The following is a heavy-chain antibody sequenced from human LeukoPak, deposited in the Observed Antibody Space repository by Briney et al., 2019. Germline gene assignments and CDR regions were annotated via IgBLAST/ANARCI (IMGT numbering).Heavy chain of an antibody. D-gene: IGHD6-13*01. J-gene: IGHJ4*02. CDR2: IYTSGRT. CDR1: GGSITSGSYY. V-gene: IGHV4-61*02. Sequence: PSETLSLTCTVSGGSITSGSYYGSWIRQPAGKGLEWNGRIYTSGRTNYNPSLNSRVTIPVVTSKNQFSLKLSSVTAADTAAYYCARVYRQRGAFDYWGQGTLVTVSS. CDR3: ARVYRQRGAFDY.